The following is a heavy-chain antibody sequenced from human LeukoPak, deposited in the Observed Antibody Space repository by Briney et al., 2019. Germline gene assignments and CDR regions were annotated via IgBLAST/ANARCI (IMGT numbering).Heavy chain of an antibody. D-gene: IGHD3-22*01. Sequence: SVKVSCKASGFTFTSSAVQWVRQARGQRLEWIGWIVVGSGNTNYEQKFQERVTITRDMSTSTAYMELSSLRSEDTAVYYCAARSSGYSSTDYWGQGTLVTVSS. V-gene: IGHV1-58*01. CDR3: AARSSGYSSTDY. CDR1: GFTFTSSA. J-gene: IGHJ4*02. CDR2: IVVGSGNT.